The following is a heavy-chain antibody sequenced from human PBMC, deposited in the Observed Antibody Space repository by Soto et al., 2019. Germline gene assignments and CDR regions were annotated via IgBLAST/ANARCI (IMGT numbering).Heavy chain of an antibody. J-gene: IGHJ4*02. CDR2: IRSKAYGGTT. D-gene: IGHD6-19*01. CDR1: GFTFGDYA. Sequence: GGSLRLSCTASGFTFGDYAMSWVRQAPGKGLEWVGFIRSKAYGGTTEYAASVKGRFTISRDDSKSIAYLQMSSLKTEDTAVYYCTSDSSGWYPYFDYWGQGTLVTVSS. V-gene: IGHV3-49*04. CDR3: TSDSSGWYPYFDY.